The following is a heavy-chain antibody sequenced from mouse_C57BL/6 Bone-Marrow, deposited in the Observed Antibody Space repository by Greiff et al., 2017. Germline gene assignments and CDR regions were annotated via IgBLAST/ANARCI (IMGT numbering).Heavy chain of an antibody. D-gene: IGHD2-5*01. V-gene: IGHV5-4*01. Sequence: EVKLMESGGGLVKPGGSLKLSCAASGFTFSSYAMSWVRQTPEKRLEWVATISDGGSYTYYPDNVKGRFPISRDNAKNNLYLQMSHLKSEDTAMYYCARDRGYSKGAMDYWGQGTSVTVSS. CDR1: GFTFSSYA. CDR3: ARDRGYSKGAMDY. CDR2: ISDGGSYT. J-gene: IGHJ4*01.